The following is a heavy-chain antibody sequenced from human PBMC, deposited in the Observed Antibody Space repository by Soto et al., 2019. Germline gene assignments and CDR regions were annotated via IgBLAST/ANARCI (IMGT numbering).Heavy chain of an antibody. V-gene: IGHV1-69*02. CDR2: IIPILGIA. Sequence: QVQLVQSGAEVKKPGSSVKVSCKASGGTFRSYTFGWVRQAPGQGLEWMGRIIPILGIANYAQKFQGRVTITADKSTSTAYMELSSLRSEDTAVYYCARLIADIGWFDPWGQGTLVTVSS. D-gene: IGHD2-15*01. CDR1: GGTFRSYT. J-gene: IGHJ5*02. CDR3: ARLIADIGWFDP.